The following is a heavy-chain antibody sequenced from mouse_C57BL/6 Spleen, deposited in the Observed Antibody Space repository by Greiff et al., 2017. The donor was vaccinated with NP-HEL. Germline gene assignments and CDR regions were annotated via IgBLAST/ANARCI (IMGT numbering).Heavy chain of an antibody. Sequence: VKLQESGPGLVQPSQSLSITCPVSGFSLTSYGVHWVRQSPGKGLEWLGVIWSGGSTDYNAAFISKLSISKDNSKSQVFFKMNSLQADDTAIYYCATYYDYDGGAFAYWGQGTLVTVSA. CDR1: GFSLTSYG. D-gene: IGHD2-4*01. V-gene: IGHV2-2*01. CDR2: IWSGGST. J-gene: IGHJ3*01. CDR3: ATYYDYDGGAFAY.